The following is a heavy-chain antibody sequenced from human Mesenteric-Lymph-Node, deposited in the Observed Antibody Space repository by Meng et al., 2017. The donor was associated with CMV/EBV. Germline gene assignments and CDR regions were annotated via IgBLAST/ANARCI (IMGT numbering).Heavy chain of an antibody. CDR1: GYTFTGYY. V-gene: IGHV1-2*06. D-gene: IGHD6-6*01. CDR3: ARKGSVHSFDY. J-gene: IGHJ4*02. Sequence: QVQRVQSAAEAKKRRPTITVSCKASGYTFTGYYMNWVQQAAGQGPEWIGRINPNSGSKNYAQKFQGRVTMTRDTSISTAYMELSRLRSDDTAVYYCARKGSVHSFDYWGQGTLVTVSS. CDR2: INPNSGSK.